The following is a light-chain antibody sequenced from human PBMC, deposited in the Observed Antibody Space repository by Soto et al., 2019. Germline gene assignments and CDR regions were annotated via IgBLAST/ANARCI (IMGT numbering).Light chain of an antibody. CDR2: GAS. J-gene: IGKJ1*01. V-gene: IGKV3-20*01. CDR1: QSVSSSY. Sequence: EIVLTQSPGTLSLSPGERATLSCRASQSVSSSYLAWYQQKPGQAPRLLIYGASSRATGIPDRFSGSGSGTDFTLTISRLEPEDFAVYYCQHYGASPGTFGHGTKV. CDR3: QHYGASPGT.